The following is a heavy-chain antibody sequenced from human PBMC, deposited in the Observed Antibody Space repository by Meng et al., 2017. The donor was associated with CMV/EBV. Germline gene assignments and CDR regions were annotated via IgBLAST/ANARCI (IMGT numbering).Heavy chain of an antibody. Sequence: SETLSLTCTVSGGSISSGDYYWSWIRQPPGKGLEWIGYIYYSGSTYYNPSLKSRVTISVDTSKNQFSLKLSSVTAADTAVYYCARDKGLAGYYYYYGMDVWGQGTTVTVSS. CDR1: GGSISSGDYY. J-gene: IGHJ6*02. V-gene: IGHV4-30-4*08. D-gene: IGHD3-3*02. CDR2: IYYSGST. CDR3: ARDKGLAGYYYYYGMDV.